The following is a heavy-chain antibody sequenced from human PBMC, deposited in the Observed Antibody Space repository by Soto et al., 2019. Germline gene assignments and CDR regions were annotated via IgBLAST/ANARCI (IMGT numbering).Heavy chain of an antibody. CDR1: GYTFTSYA. CDR3: ERFAQYSSGWDYYYYGMDV. J-gene: IGHJ6*02. Sequence: GXSVKVSCKASGYTFTSYAMHWVRQAPVQRLEWMGWINAGNGNTKYSQKFQGRVTITRDTSASTAYMELSSLRSEDTAVYYCERFAQYSSGWDYYYYGMDVWGQGTKVTVYS. V-gene: IGHV1-3*01. D-gene: IGHD6-19*01. CDR2: INAGNGNT.